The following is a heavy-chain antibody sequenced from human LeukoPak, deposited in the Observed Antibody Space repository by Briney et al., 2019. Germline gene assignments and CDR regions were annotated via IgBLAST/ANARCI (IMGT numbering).Heavy chain of an antibody. D-gene: IGHD3-22*01. CDR1: GFTFSSYG. CDR3: AKGPYYYDSSGRSDY. J-gene: IGHJ4*02. Sequence: GGSLRLSCAASGFTFSSYGMHWVRQAPGKGLEWVAVISYDGSNKYYADSVKGRFTISRDNSKNTLYLQMNSLRAEGTAVYYCAKGPYYYDSSGRSDYWGQGTLVTVSS. CDR2: ISYDGSNK. V-gene: IGHV3-30*18.